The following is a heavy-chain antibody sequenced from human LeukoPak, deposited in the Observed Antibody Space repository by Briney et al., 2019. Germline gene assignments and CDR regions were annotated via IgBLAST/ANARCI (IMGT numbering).Heavy chain of an antibody. CDR2: IYTSGST. CDR1: GGSISSYY. CDR3: AGGEGITGTWDDY. V-gene: IGHV4-4*07. Sequence: PSETLSLTCTVTGGSISSYYWSWIRQPAGKGLEWIGRIYTSGSTNYNPSLKCRVTMSVDATKTQFSLKLSSVTAADTAVYYCAGGEGITGTWDDYWGQGTLVTVSS. J-gene: IGHJ4*02. D-gene: IGHD1-20*01.